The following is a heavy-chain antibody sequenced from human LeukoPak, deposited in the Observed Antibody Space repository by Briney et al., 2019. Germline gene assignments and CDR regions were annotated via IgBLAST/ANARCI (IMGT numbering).Heavy chain of an antibody. CDR3: AREDYYGSGSNDY. CDR2: IWYDGSNK. D-gene: IGHD3-10*01. Sequence: GGSLRLSCAASGFTFSSYGMHWVRQAPGKGLEWVAVIWYDGSNKYYADSVKGRFTISRDNSKNTLYLQMNSLRVEDTAVYYCAREDYYGSGSNDYWGQGTLVTVSS. V-gene: IGHV3-33*01. CDR1: GFTFSSYG. J-gene: IGHJ4*02.